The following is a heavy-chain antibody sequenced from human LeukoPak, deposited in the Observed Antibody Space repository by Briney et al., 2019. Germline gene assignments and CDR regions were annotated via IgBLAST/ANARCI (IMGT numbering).Heavy chain of an antibody. V-gene: IGHV3-23*01. CDR3: PIVEVIRLRAFDI. J-gene: IGHJ3*02. CDR2: ITGSSCGT. Sequence: GPLRLSCAASGFTFSSYAMSWVRQAPGNGLEWLSAITGSSCGTCYAYSVKLRFTISRDNSKNALSVQMNSLRADDTAIYYCPIVEVIRLRAFDIWGQGKIVTVSS. CDR1: GFTFSSYA. D-gene: IGHD3-16*02.